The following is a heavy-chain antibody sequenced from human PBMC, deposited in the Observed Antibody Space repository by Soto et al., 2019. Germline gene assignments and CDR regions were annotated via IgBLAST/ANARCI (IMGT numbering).Heavy chain of an antibody. CDR1: GFTFSSYA. D-gene: IGHD6-13*01. CDR2: ISYDGSNK. V-gene: IGHV3-30-3*01. J-gene: IGHJ3*02. Sequence: GGSLRLSCAASGFTFSSYAMHWVRQAPGKGLEWVAVISYDGSNKYYADSVKGRFTISRDNSKNTLYLQMNSLRAEDTAVYYCARDDGSSRSKEGMGDAFDIWGQGTMVTVSS. CDR3: ARDDGSSRSKEGMGDAFDI.